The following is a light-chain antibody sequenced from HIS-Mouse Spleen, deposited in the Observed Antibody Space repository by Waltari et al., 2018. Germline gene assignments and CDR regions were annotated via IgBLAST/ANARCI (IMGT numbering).Light chain of an antibody. V-gene: IGLV1-40*01. Sequence: QSVLTQPPSVSGAPGQRVTISCTGSSSNIGAGYDVHWYQQLPGTAPKLPIYGTSNRPSGVPDRCSGAKSGTSASLAITGLQAEDEADYYCQSYDSSLSGVVFGGGTKLTVL. CDR2: GTS. CDR1: SSNIGAGYD. CDR3: QSYDSSLSGVV. J-gene: IGLJ2*01.